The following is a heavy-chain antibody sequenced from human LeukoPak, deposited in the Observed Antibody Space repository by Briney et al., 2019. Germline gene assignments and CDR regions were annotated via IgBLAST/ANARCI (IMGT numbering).Heavy chain of an antibody. Sequence: GGSLRLSCAASGFTFSSSAMSCVRQAPGKGLGWVSAISGRGGVTYYRASVKGRFTVSRDNSKNTLYLQMNSLRAEDTALYYCAKNGSGASRAFDVWGQGTMVTVSS. CDR3: AKNGSGASRAFDV. V-gene: IGHV3-23*01. CDR1: GFTFSSSA. D-gene: IGHD3-10*01. CDR2: ISGRGGVT. J-gene: IGHJ3*01.